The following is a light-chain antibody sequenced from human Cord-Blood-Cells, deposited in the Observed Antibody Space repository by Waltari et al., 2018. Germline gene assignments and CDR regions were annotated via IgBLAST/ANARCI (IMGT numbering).Light chain of an antibody. V-gene: IGKV2D-29*02. CDR3: MQSIQLPLT. J-gene: IGKJ4*01. Sequence: DIVMTQTTLSLSVTPGQPASISCKPRQSLLHSDGKPYLYWYLQQPGQSPQLLIYEVSNRFSGVPDRFRGSGSGTDVTLKISRVDAGDVGVYYCMQSIQLPLTFGGGTKVEIK. CDR1: QSLLHSDGKPY. CDR2: EVS.